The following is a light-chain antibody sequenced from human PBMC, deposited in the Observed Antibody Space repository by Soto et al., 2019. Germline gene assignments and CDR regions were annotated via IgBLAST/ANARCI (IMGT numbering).Light chain of an antibody. CDR2: GAS. CDR3: QQYNNWPRT. Sequence: IVLIQSPATLSVSPGERATLSCRASQSVSSNLAWYQQKPGQAPRLLIYGASTRATGIPARFSGSGSGTEFTLTISSLHSEDFAVYYCQQYNNWPRTFGQGTKVDIK. CDR1: QSVSSN. V-gene: IGKV3-15*01. J-gene: IGKJ1*01.